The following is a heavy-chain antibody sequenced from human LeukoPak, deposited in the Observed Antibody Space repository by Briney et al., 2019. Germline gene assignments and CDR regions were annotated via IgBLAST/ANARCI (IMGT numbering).Heavy chain of an antibody. J-gene: IGHJ4*02. CDR2: INPSGGST. V-gene: IGHV1-46*01. D-gene: IGHD3-10*01. CDR1: GYTFTSYY. Sequence: ASVKFSCKASGYTFTSYYMHWVRQAPGQGLEWMGIINPSGGSTTYAQKFQGRVTMTRDTSISTAYMELSRLRSDDTAVYYCARDGYYGSGSYSAPDYWGQGTLVTVSS. CDR3: ARDGYYGSGSYSAPDY.